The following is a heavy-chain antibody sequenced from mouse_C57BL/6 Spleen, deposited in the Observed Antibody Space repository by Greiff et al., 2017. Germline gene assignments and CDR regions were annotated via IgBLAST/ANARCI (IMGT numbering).Heavy chain of an antibody. V-gene: IGHV1-64*01. CDR3: ARSGGSPLYSAMDY. CDR2: IHPNSGST. D-gene: IGHD1-1*02. Sequence: VQLQQPGAELVKPGASVKLSCKASGYTFTSYWMHWVKQRPGQGLEWIGMIHPNSGSTNYNEKFKSKATLTVDKSSSTAYMQLSSLTSEDSAVYYCARSGGSPLYSAMDYWGQGTSVTVSS. J-gene: IGHJ4*01. CDR1: GYTFTSYW.